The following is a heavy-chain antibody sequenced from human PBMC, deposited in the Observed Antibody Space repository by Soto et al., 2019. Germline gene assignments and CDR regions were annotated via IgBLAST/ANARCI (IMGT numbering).Heavy chain of an antibody. CDR1: GGSISSGGYY. V-gene: IGHV4-31*03. Sequence: PSETLSLTCTVSGGSISSGGYYWSWVRQHPGKGLEWIGYIYYSGSTYYNPSLKSRVTISVDTSKNQFSLKLSSVTAADTAVYYCARVARGDSYGMDVWGQGTTVTVSS. CDR3: ARVARGDSYGMDV. D-gene: IGHD3-10*01. CDR2: IYYSGST. J-gene: IGHJ6*02.